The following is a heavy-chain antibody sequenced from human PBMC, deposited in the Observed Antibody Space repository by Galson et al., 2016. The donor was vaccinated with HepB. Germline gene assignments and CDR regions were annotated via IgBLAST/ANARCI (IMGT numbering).Heavy chain of an antibody. Sequence: SLRLSCAASGFTFSSYGMHWVRQAPGKGLEWVAVILYDGSDKNYAESVKGRFTISRDNAKNSLFLQMSSLRVEDTAVYYCAKEVTTGGYFDLWGRGTLVTVSS. CDR1: GFTFSSYG. D-gene: IGHD1-1*01. CDR3: AKEVTTGGYFDL. V-gene: IGHV3-30*18. J-gene: IGHJ2*01. CDR2: ILYDGSDK.